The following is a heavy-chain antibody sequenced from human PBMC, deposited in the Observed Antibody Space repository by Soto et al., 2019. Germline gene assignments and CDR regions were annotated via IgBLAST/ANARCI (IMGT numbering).Heavy chain of an antibody. CDR3: DRRGSGYYSKPQGGMDV. CDR2: IYYSGST. Sequence: SETLSLTCTVSGGSISSGDYYWSWIRQPPGKGLEWIGYIYYSGSTYYNPSLKSRVTISVDTSKNQFSLKLSSVTAADTAVYYCDRRGSGYYSKPQGGMDVWGQGTTVTVS. D-gene: IGHD3-22*01. J-gene: IGHJ6*02. CDR1: GGSISSGDYY. V-gene: IGHV4-30-4*01.